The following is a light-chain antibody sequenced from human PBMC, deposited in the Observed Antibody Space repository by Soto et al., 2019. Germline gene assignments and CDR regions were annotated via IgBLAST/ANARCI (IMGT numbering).Light chain of an antibody. V-gene: IGKV1-39*01. CDR3: QQGYSIPRT. Sequence: DIQMTQSPSSLPASVGDRVTITCRASQSISSYLNWYQQKPGKAPKLLIYAASSLQSGVPSRFSGSGSGTDFTLTISSLQPEDFAAYYCQQGYSIPRTFGQGTTVDIK. J-gene: IGKJ1*01. CDR1: QSISSY. CDR2: AAS.